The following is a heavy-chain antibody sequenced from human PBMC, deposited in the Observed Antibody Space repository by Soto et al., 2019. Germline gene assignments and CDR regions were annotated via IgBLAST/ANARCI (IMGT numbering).Heavy chain of an antibody. V-gene: IGHV3-11*01. CDR3: GREPRTGFDP. J-gene: IGHJ5*02. CDR1: GFTFSDYY. D-gene: IGHD2-21*02. CDR2: ISSSGSTI. Sequence: GGSLRLSCAASGFTFSDYYMRWIRQAPGKGLEWVSYISSSGSTIYYADSVKGRFTISRDNAKNSLCLQMNSLRAEDTAVYYYGREPRTGFDPWGQGTLVTVSS.